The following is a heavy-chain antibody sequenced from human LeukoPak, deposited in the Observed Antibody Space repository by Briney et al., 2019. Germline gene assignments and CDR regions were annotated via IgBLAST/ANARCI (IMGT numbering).Heavy chain of an antibody. CDR3: ARGATVTTVYYFDY. CDR2: INHSGST. Sequence: SETLSLTCTVSGGSISSFYWSRIRRPPGKGLEWIGEINHSGSTNYNPSLKSRVTISVDTSKNQFSLKLSCVTAADTAVYYCARGATVTTVYYFDYWGEGTLVTVSS. J-gene: IGHJ4*02. V-gene: IGHV4-34*01. CDR1: GGSISSFY. D-gene: IGHD4-17*01.